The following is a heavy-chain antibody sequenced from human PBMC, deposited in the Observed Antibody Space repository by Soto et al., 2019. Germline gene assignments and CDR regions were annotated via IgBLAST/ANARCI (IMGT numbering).Heavy chain of an antibody. CDR2: ISYDGSNK. CDR1: GFTFSSYA. Sequence: LSLTCAASGFTFSSYAMHWVRQAPGKGLEWVAVISYDGSNKYYADAVKGRFTISRDNAKNTLYLQMNSLRAEDTAVYYCARGRHTVYDFWTYYFDYWGQGTLVTVSS. V-gene: IGHV3-30-3*01. D-gene: IGHD3-3*01. J-gene: IGHJ4*02. CDR3: ARGRHTVYDFWTYYFDY.